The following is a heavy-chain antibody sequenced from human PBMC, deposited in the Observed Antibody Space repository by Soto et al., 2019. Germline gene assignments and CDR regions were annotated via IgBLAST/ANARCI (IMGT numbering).Heavy chain of an antibody. CDR2: ISAYNGNT. Sequence: ASVKVSCKASGYTFTSYGISWVRQAPGQGLEWMGWISAYNGNTNYAQKLQGRVTMTTDTSTSTAYMELRSLRSDDTAVYYCARDLEDRRIAARPDWFDPWGQGTLVTVSS. CDR1: GYTFTSYG. CDR3: ARDLEDRRIAARPDWFDP. V-gene: IGHV1-18*01. J-gene: IGHJ5*02. D-gene: IGHD6-6*01.